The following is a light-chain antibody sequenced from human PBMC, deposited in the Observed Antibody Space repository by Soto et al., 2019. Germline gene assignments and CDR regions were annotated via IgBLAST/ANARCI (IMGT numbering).Light chain of an antibody. Sequence: EIVMTQSPATLSVSPGERATLSCRASQSVRSNLAWYQQKPGQAPRLLIYGVSTRATGIPARFSGSGSETAFTLTISSLQSEDFSVYYCQQYNNWPPWTFGQGTNVEVK. V-gene: IGKV3-15*01. J-gene: IGKJ1*01. CDR3: QQYNNWPPWT. CDR2: GVS. CDR1: QSVRSN.